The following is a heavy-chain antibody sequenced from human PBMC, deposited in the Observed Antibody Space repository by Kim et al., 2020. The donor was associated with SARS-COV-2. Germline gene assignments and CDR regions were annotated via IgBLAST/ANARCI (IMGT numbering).Heavy chain of an antibody. D-gene: IGHD4-17*01. V-gene: IGHV1-69*04. CDR3: ARATIYGDYRYGMDV. Sequence: QKFQGRVTITADKSTSTAYMELSSLRSEDTAVYYCARATIYGDYRYGMDVWGQGTTVTVSS. J-gene: IGHJ6*02.